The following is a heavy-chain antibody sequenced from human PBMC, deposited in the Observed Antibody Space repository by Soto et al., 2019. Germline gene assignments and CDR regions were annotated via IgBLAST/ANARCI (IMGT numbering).Heavy chain of an antibody. CDR1: GDSLDGYY. J-gene: IGHJ4*02. D-gene: IGHD3-3*01. CDR2: IYIYDGTT. CDR3: ARHRWRSGYYLAFDS. V-gene: IGHV4-59*08. Sequence: QVQLRGSGPGLVKPAESLSLTCTVSGDSLDGYYWSWIRQTPGKGLEWIGYIYIYDGTTKYNPSLKSRVSSSGDTSKRQFSLRLSSVTAADTAIYYCARHRWRSGYYLAFDSWGQGTLVTVSS.